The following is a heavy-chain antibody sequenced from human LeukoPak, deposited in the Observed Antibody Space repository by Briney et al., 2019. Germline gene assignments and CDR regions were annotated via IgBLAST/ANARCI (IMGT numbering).Heavy chain of an antibody. CDR3: ARSLDLGATRRYFDY. V-gene: IGHV3-30-3*01. CDR1: GFTFDDYA. CDR2: ISYDGSNK. J-gene: IGHJ4*02. D-gene: IGHD1-26*01. Sequence: SGGSLRRSCAASGFTFDDYAMHWVRQAPGKGLEWVAVISYDGSNKYHADSVKGRFTISRDNSKNTLYLQMNSLRAEDTAVYYGARSLDLGATRRYFDYWGQGTLVTVSS.